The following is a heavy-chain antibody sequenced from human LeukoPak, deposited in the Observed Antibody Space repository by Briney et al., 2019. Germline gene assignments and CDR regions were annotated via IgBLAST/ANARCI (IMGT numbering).Heavy chain of an antibody. CDR2: ISYDGSNK. CDR1: GFAFSSYG. J-gene: IGHJ4*02. D-gene: IGHD6-19*01. Sequence: GGSLRLSCAASGFAFSSYGMHWVRQAPGKGLEWVAVISYDGSNKYYADSVKGRFTISRDNSKNTLYLQMNSLRAEDTAVYYCAKGPRAVADLGIRPYYFDYWGQGTLVTVSS. V-gene: IGHV3-30*18. CDR3: AKGPRAVADLGIRPYYFDY.